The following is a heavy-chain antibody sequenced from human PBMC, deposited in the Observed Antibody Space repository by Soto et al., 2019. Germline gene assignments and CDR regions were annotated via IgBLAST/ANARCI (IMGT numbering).Heavy chain of an antibody. V-gene: IGHV4-4*02. CDR1: GGSISSSNW. D-gene: IGHD6-19*01. Sequence: PSETLSLTCAVSGGSISSSNWWSWVRQPPGKGLEWIGEIYHSGSTNYNPSLKSRVTISVDKSKNQFSLKLSSVTAAHTAVYYYARDTARGSRWGDDSTDVRGQGTLVSASS. J-gene: IGHJ3*01. CDR3: ARDTARGSRWGDDSTDV. CDR2: IYHSGST.